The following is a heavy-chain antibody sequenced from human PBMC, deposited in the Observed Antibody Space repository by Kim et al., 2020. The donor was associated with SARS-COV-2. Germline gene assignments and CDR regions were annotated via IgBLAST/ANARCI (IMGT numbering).Heavy chain of an antibody. J-gene: IGHJ4*02. D-gene: IGHD6-19*01. V-gene: IGHV4-59*10. Sequence: PSRKRRVTLSVDTAKNQFSLKLSSVTAADTAVYYCARWNGLWFGSGWYPVWGQGTLVTVSS. CDR3: ARWNGLWFGSGWYPV.